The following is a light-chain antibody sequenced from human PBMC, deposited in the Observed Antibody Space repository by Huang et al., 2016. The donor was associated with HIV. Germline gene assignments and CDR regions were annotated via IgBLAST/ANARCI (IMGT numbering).Light chain of an antibody. V-gene: IGKV3-15*01. CDR2: EAS. Sequence: DIVMTQSPATLSVSPGERATLARRASRSVTSKLAWYQQKPGQAPRLLIYEASTRATGIPARFSGSGSGTEFTLTISSLQSEDFAVYYCQQYNNWPPVTFGGGTKVEIK. CDR1: RSVTSK. CDR3: QQYNNWPPVT. J-gene: IGKJ4*01.